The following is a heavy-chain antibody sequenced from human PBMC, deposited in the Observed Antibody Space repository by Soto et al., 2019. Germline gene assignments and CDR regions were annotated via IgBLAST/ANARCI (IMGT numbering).Heavy chain of an antibody. D-gene: IGHD3-10*01. CDR2: ISSSGSTK. CDR1: GFTFSSYS. Sequence: GGSLRLSCAASGFTFSSYSMNWVRQAPGKGLEWVAYISSSGSTKYYADSVKGRFTISRDNSKNSLYLQMNSLRAEDTAVYYCARDGRVRETYYYGMDVWGQGTTVTVSS. V-gene: IGHV3-48*01. CDR3: ARDGRVRETYYYGMDV. J-gene: IGHJ6*02.